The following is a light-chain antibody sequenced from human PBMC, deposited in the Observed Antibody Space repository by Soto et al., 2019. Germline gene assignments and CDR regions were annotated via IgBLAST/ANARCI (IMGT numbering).Light chain of an antibody. CDR1: SNDVGAYSY. CDR2: EVS. J-gene: IGLJ1*01. Sequence: QSALTQPASVSGSPGQSITISCTGTSNDVGAYSYVSWYQQHSGKAPKVMIYEVSTRPSGVSSRFSGSKSGNTASLTISGLQAEDEADYYCAAYQSTSFRVFGTGTKLTVL. V-gene: IGLV2-14*01. CDR3: AAYQSTSFRV.